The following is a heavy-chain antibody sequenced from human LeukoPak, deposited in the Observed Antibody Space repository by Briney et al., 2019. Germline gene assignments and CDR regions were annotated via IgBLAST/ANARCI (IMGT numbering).Heavy chain of an antibody. Sequence: GGSLRFSCAASGFTVSSNYMSWVRQAPGKGLEWISVIYSGGGTYYADSVKGRFTISRDNSKNTLYLQMNSLRAEDTAVYYCAVLAGYYYYGMDVWGQGTTVTVSS. CDR1: GFTVSSNY. D-gene: IGHD3-10*01. V-gene: IGHV3-53*01. J-gene: IGHJ6*02. CDR3: AVLAGYYYYGMDV. CDR2: IYSGGGT.